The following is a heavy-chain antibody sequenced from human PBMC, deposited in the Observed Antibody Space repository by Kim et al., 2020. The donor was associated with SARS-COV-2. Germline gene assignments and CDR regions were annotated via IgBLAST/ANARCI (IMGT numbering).Heavy chain of an antibody. V-gene: IGHV1-58*01. J-gene: IGHJ6*02. CDR2: IVVGSGNT. CDR1: GFTFTSSA. CDR3: AACSTSCQYYYYYYGMDV. D-gene: IGHD2-2*01. Sequence: SVKVSCKASGFTFTSSAVQWVRQARGQRLEWIGWIVVGSGNTNYAQKFQERVTITRDMSTSTAYMELSSLRSEDTAVYYCAACSTSCQYYYYYYGMDVWGQGTTVTVSS.